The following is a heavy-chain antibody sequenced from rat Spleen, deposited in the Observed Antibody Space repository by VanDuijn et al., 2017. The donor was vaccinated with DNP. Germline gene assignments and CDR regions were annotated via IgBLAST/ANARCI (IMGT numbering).Heavy chain of an antibody. V-gene: IGHV5-31*01. CDR1: RFTFNNYW. Sequence: EVQLVESGGDLVQPGRSLKLSCVASRFTFNNYWMTWIRQVPGKGLDWVASITSSGGNTYYPDSVKGRFTISRDNGKRTLYLQMESLRSEDTATYYCAKDAFDYWGQGVMVTVSS. J-gene: IGHJ2*01. CDR2: ITSSGGNT. CDR3: AKDAFDY.